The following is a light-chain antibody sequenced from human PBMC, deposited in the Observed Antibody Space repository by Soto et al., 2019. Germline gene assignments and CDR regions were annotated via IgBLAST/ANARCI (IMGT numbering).Light chain of an antibody. CDR3: CSYSGSSTTVV. V-gene: IGLV2-14*03. CDR2: DVD. CDR1: SSDVGGYNY. J-gene: IGLJ2*01. Sequence: QSALTQPASVSGSPGQSITISCTGTSSDVGGYNYVSWYQQHPGKAPRLMIVDVDNRPSGVSTRFSGSKSGNTASLTISGLQAEVEADYYCCSYSGSSTTVVFGGGTKLTVL.